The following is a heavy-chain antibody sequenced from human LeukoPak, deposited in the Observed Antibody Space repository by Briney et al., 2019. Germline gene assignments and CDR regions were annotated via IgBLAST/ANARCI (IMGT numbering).Heavy chain of an antibody. CDR3: ARADYYDSSGYYFSGFDY. D-gene: IGHD3-22*01. CDR2: ISNNGDST. Sequence: GGSLRLSCSASGFIFSFYAIHWVRQAPGKGLEYVSAISNNGDSTYYADSVKGRFTISRDNSKNTLYLQMSSLRAEDTAVYYCARADYYDSSGYYFSGFDYWGQGTLVTVSS. J-gene: IGHJ4*02. V-gene: IGHV3-64D*06. CDR1: GFIFSFYA.